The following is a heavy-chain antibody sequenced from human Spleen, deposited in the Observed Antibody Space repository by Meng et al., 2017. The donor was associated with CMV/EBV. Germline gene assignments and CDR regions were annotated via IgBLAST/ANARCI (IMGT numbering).Heavy chain of an antibody. CDR3: ARVEGPYSGIFYGVDY. V-gene: IGHV1-18*01. CDR2: ISTYNGNR. Sequence: ASVKVSCKTSGYTFTWHGVSWVRQAPGQGLEWVGWISTYNGNRNYAQKFQDRVTLTTDRSTSTAYMEMRNLRSDDTAVYYCARVEGPYSGIFYGVDYWGQGTLVIVSS. D-gene: IGHD1-26*01. J-gene: IGHJ4*02. CDR1: GYTFTWHG.